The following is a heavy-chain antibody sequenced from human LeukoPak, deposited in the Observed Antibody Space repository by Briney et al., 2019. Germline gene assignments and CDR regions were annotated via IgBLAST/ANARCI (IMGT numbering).Heavy chain of an antibody. J-gene: IGHJ4*02. CDR1: GFTFSNYE. Sequence: GGSLRFSCAASGFTFSNYEMNWVRQAPGKGLEWLSYITSGSMTYYADSVKGRFTISRDNAKNSLYLQMSSLRAEDTAVYYCARGGFYFDFWGQGGLVTVSS. CDR2: ITSGSMT. D-gene: IGHD1-26*01. CDR3: ARGGFYFDF. V-gene: IGHV3-48*03.